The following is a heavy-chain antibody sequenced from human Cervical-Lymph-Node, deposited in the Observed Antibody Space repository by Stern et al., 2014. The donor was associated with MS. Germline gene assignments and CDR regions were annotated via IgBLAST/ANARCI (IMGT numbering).Heavy chain of an antibody. Sequence: MQLVESGAEVKKPGSSGKVSCKASGGTFSSYAISWVRQAPGQGLEWMGGIIPIFGTANYAQKFQGRVTITADESTSTAYMELSSLRSEDTAVYYCARESGTYYYDSSGYYYGYWGQGTLVTVSS. CDR3: ARESGTYYYDSSGYYYGY. V-gene: IGHV1-69*01. D-gene: IGHD3-22*01. J-gene: IGHJ4*02. CDR2: IIPIFGTA. CDR1: GGTFSSYA.